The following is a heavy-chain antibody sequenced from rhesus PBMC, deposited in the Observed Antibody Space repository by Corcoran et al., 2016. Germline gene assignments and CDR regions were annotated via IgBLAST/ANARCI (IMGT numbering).Heavy chain of an antibody. J-gene: IGHJ4*01. D-gene: IGHD6-25*01. CDR2: INGHSGST. V-gene: IGHV4-80*01. Sequence: QVQLQESGPGLVKPSETLSLTCAVSGGSISSSWWSWIRHPPGTGLEWIGEINGHSGSTNYNPSLKSLVTISKDASKNQFSLKLSSETAADTAVYYCARYKAATGAFDYWGQGVLVTVSS. CDR1: GGSISSSW. CDR3: ARYKAATGAFDY.